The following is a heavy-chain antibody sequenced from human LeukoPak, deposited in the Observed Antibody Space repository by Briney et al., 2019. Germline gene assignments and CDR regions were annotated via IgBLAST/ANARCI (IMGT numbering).Heavy chain of an antibody. CDR1: GFTFSTYW. CDR2: IKQDGTDK. V-gene: IGHV3-7*01. Sequence: GGSLRLSCAGSGFTFSTYWMSWVRQAPGKGLDWVANIKQDGTDKYYVDSVKGRFTISRDNAKNLLYLQMNSLRAEDTAVYYCTSWGDTTAEYFQRWGQGTLVTVSS. CDR3: TSWGDTTAEYFQR. D-gene: IGHD2-21*02. J-gene: IGHJ1*01.